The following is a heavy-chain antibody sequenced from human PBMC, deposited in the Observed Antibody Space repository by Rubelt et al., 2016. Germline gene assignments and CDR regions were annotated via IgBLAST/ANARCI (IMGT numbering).Heavy chain of an antibody. CDR3: TRMDV. Sequence: EVQLVESGGGLVKPGGSLRLSCAASGFTFSSYWMSWVRQAPGKGLEWVGRIYSKVDGGTTEYAAPVKGRFTISRDDSTNSLHLQMNSLKMEDTAVYYWTRMDVWGQGTTVTVSS. CDR1: GFTFSSYW. V-gene: IGHV3-15*01. CDR2: IYSKVDGGTT. J-gene: IGHJ6*02.